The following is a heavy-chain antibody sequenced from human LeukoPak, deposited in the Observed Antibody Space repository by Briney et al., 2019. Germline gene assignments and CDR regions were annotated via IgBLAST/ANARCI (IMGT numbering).Heavy chain of an antibody. CDR2: IYYSGST. J-gene: IGHJ4*02. CDR3: ARATWLPVGLYYYDSSGYYYYFDY. Sequence: SETLSLTCAVYGWSFSGDYWSWIRQPPGKGLEWIGYIYYSGSTNYNPSLKSRVTISVDTSKNQFSLKLSSVTAADTAVYCCARATWLPVGLYYYDSSGYYYYFDYWGQGTLVTVSS. V-gene: IGHV4-59*01. CDR1: GWSFSGDY. D-gene: IGHD3-22*01.